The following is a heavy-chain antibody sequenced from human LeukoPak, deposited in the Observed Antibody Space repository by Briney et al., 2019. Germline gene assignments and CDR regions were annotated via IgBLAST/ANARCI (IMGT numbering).Heavy chain of an antibody. CDR1: GFTFSSYW. J-gene: IGHJ4*02. V-gene: IGHV3-74*01. CDR2: INTDGSST. D-gene: IGHD3-10*01. CDR3: ARTVPGYFFDY. Sequence: PGGSLRLSCAAPGFTFSSYWMHWVRQAPGKGLVWVSRINTDGSSTSYADSVKGRFTISRDNAKNTLYLQMNSLRAEDTAVYYCARTVPGYFFDYWGQGTLVTVSS.